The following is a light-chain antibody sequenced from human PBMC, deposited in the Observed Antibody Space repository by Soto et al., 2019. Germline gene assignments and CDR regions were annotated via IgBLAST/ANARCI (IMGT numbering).Light chain of an antibody. V-gene: IGKV1-5*01. CDR3: QQYNSYSEYT. J-gene: IGKJ5*01. CDR1: QSISSW. CDR2: DAS. Sequence: DIQMTQSASTMSASVGDRVTITCLASQSISSWLAWYQQKPGKAPKLLIYDASSLESGFPSRYSGSRSGTEFTLTISSLQPDDFATYYCQQYNSYSEYTFGQGTRLEIK.